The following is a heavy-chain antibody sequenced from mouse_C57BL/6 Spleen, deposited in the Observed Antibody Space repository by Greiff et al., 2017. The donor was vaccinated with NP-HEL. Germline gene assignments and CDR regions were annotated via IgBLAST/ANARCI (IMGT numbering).Heavy chain of an antibody. CDR1: GYAFSSSW. V-gene: IGHV1-82*01. D-gene: IGHD1-1*01. CDR2: IYPGDGDT. Sequence: QVQLKQSGPELVKPGASVKISCKASGYAFSSSWMNWVKQRPGKGLEWIGRIYPGDGDTNYNGKFKGKATLTADKSSSTAYMQLSSLTSEDSAVYFCARGTTVVHAMDYWGQGTSVTVSS. CDR3: ARGTTVVHAMDY. J-gene: IGHJ4*01.